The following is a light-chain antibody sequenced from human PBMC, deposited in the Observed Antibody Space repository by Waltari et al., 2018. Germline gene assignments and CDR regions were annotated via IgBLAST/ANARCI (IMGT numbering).Light chain of an antibody. CDR2: DVS. Sequence: EMVLTQSPATLSVSPGARATISCRASQSVDIQLAWYQQKPGQAPRLLLHDVSNRATCIPPRFSGSGSGTDFRLTISSLEAEDSAVYYCQQRYAWPITFGGGTKVELK. J-gene: IGKJ4*01. CDR1: QSVDIQ. CDR3: QQRYAWPIT. V-gene: IGKV3-11*01.